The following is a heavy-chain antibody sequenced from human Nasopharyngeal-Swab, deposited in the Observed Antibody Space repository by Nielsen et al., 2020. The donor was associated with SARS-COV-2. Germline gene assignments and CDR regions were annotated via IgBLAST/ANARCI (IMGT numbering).Heavy chain of an antibody. V-gene: IGHV3-30-3*01. Sequence: GESLKTSCATSGFTFRRYTMHWVRQAPSKGLEWVAVISYDGSNKYYADSVKGRFTISRDISKNTLYLQMNSLRAEDTAVFYCASTPLDSSGYYYAFHYWGRGTLVTVSS. CDR1: GFTFRRYT. D-gene: IGHD3-22*01. CDR3: ASTPLDSSGYYYAFHY. J-gene: IGHJ4*02. CDR2: ISYDGSNK.